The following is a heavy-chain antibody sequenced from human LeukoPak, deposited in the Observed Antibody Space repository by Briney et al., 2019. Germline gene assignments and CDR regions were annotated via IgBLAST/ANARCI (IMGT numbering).Heavy chain of an antibody. CDR3: ARDYGGKDAFDI. CDR1: GFTISSNY. CDR2: IYSGGST. Sequence: GGSLRLSCAASGFTISSNYMSWVRQAPGKGLEWVSVIYSGGSTYYADSVKGRFTISRDNSKNTLYLQMNSLRAEDTAVYYCARDYGGKDAFDIWGQGTMVTVSS. D-gene: IGHD4-23*01. J-gene: IGHJ3*02. V-gene: IGHV3-66*02.